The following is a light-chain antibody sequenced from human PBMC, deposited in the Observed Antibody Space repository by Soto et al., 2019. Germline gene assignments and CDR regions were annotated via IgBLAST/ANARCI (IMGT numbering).Light chain of an antibody. J-gene: IGKJ2*01. CDR2: DAS. CDR3: QQYETWPRT. V-gene: IGKV3-11*01. Sequence: DILLTQSPATLSLSPGERVTLSCRATQRVSSSEAWYQQKSGQAPRLLIYDASSRATGIPDRFSGSGSGTDFTLTISRLEPEDFGIYYCQQYETWPRTFGQGTK. CDR1: QRVSSS.